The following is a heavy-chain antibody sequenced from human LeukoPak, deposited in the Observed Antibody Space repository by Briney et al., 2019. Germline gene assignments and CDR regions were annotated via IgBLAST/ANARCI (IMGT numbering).Heavy chain of an antibody. D-gene: IGHD3-22*01. CDR1: GGTFSSYA. J-gene: IGHJ4*02. Sequence: SVKVSCKASGGTFSSYAISWLRQAPGQGLEWMGGIIPIFGTADYAQKFQGRVTITTDESTSTAYMELSSLRSEDTAVYYCAREAGIVVGSTFDYWGQGTLSPSPQ. V-gene: IGHV1-69*05. CDR2: IIPIFGTA. CDR3: AREAGIVVGSTFDY.